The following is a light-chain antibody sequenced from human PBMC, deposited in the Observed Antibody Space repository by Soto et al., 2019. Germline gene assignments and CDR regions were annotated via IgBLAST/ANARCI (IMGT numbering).Light chain of an antibody. V-gene: IGLV8-61*01. CDR1: SGSVSTSYY. CDR3: VLYMGSGISV. Sequence: QTVVTQEPSFSVSPGGTVTLTCGLNSGSVSTSYYPSWYQQTPGQAPRTLIYNTNTRSSGVPDRFSGSILGNKAALTITGVQADDETDFYCVLYMGSGISVFGGGTKVTVL. J-gene: IGLJ3*02. CDR2: NTN.